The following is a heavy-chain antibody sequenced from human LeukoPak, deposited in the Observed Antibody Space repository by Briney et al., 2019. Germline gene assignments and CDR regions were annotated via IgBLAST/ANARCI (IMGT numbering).Heavy chain of an antibody. V-gene: IGHV3-53*03. D-gene: IGHD3-10*01. Sequence: GGSLRLSCAASGFTVSSNYMSWVRQAPGKGLEWVSVIYNVGSTFYADSVKGRFTISRDNAKNSLYLQMNSLRAEDTAVYYCARGGNRYGSVPYGMGYWGQGTLVTVSS. CDR3: ARGGNRYGSVPYGMGY. J-gene: IGHJ4*02. CDR2: IYNVGST. CDR1: GFTVSSNY.